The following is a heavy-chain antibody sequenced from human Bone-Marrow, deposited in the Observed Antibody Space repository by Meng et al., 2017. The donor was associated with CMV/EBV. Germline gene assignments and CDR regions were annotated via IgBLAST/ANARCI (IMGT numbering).Heavy chain of an antibody. D-gene: IGHD2-21*01. Sequence: ASVKVSCKASGYTFTSYYMHWVRQAPGQGLEWMGIINPSGGSTSYAQKFQGRVTMTRDTSTSTAYMELRSLRSDDTAVYYCAREVVVVIPDIYYYYGMDVWGQGTTVTVSS. CDR2: INPSGGST. CDR3: AREVVVVIPDIYYYYGMDV. V-gene: IGHV1-46*01. CDR1: GYTFTSYY. J-gene: IGHJ6*02.